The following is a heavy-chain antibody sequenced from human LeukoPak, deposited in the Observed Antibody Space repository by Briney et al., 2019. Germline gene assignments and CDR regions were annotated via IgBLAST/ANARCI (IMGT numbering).Heavy chain of an antibody. V-gene: IGHV1-69*05. CDR1: GGTFSSYA. J-gene: IGHJ4*02. CDR3: ARERITMVRGPYDY. Sequence: SVKVSCKASGGTFSSYAISWVRQAPRQGLEWMEGIIPIFGTANYAQKFQGRVTITTDESTSTAYMELSSLRSEDTAVYYCARERITMVRGPYDYWGQGTLVTVSS. CDR2: IIPIFGTA. D-gene: IGHD3-10*01.